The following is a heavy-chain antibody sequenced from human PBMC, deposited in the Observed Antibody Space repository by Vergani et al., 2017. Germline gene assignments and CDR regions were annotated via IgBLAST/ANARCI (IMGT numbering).Heavy chain of an antibody. V-gene: IGHV4-4*07. D-gene: IGHD1-26*01. Sequence: QVQLQESGPGLVKPSETLSLTCTVSGGSISSYYWSWIRQPAGKGLEWIGRIYTSGSTNYNPSLKRRVTMSVDTSKNQFSLKLSSVTAADTAVYYCAGDWRELGSGDAFDIWGQGTMVTVSS. CDR2: IYTSGST. CDR3: AGDWRELGSGDAFDI. CDR1: GGSISSYY. J-gene: IGHJ3*02.